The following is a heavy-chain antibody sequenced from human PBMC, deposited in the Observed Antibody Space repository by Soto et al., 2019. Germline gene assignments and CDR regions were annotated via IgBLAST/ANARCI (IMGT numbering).Heavy chain of an antibody. CDR1: GFTFSSYW. J-gene: IGHJ4*02. Sequence: EVQLVESGGGLVQPAGSLRLSCPASGFTFSSYWMHWVRQAPGKGLVWVSRIKSDGSDTSYADSVKGRFTISRDNAKNTLYLQMSSLRAEDTAVYYCVRVAYGDLGGWGQGTLVTVSS. CDR2: IKSDGSDT. V-gene: IGHV3-74*01. D-gene: IGHD4-17*01. CDR3: VRVAYGDLGG.